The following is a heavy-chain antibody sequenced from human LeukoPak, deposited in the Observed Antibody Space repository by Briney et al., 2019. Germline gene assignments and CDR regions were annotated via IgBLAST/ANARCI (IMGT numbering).Heavy chain of an antibody. CDR3: ARWGGTRPYYFDY. Sequence: PGRSVRLSCAVAGFIFSDYGFHSVRQAPGKWLEWVAVTRFDGSIKQYADSVKGRFTISRDDSKNTLYLQMNFLKSEDTAVYYCARWGGTRPYYFDYWGQGTLVTVSS. J-gene: IGHJ4*02. CDR1: GFIFSDYG. D-gene: IGHD1-1*01. V-gene: IGHV3-33*01. CDR2: TRFDGSIK.